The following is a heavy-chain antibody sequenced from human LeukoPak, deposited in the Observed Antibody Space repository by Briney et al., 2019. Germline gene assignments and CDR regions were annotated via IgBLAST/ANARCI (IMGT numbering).Heavy chain of an antibody. D-gene: IGHD6-13*01. CDR1: GYTFTSYY. J-gene: IGHJ4*02. CDR3: ARDNWQQLTEGDY. Sequence: ASVKVSCKASGYTFTSYYMHWVRQAPGQGLEWMGWINPNSGGTNYAQKFQGRVTMTRDTSISTAYMELSRLRSDDTAVYYCARDNWQQLTEGDYWGQGTLVTVSS. CDR2: INPNSGGT. V-gene: IGHV1-2*02.